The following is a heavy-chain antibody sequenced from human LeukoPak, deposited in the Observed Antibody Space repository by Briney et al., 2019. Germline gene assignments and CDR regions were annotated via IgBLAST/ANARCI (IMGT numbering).Heavy chain of an antibody. J-gene: IGHJ4*02. CDR3: ANAGGDGYNPVWYFNY. CDR1: GFTFSSYA. V-gene: IGHV3-23*01. CDR2: TTGSGGST. D-gene: IGHD5-24*01. Sequence: PGGSLRLSCAASGFTFSSYAMSWVRQAPGKWLEWVSATTGSGGSTYYADSVKGRFTISRDNSKNTLYLQMNSLRAEDTAVYYCANAGGDGYNPVWYFNYWGQGTLVTVSS.